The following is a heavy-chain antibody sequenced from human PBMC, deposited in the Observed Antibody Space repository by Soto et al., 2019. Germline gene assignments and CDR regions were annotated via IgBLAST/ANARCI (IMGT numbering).Heavy chain of an antibody. CDR1: GFIFNRCA. CDR2: ISASGGST. Sequence: GGSLRLSCAASGFIFNRCAMSWVRQAPGKGLEWVSAISASGGSTYYGDSVKGRFTISRDNSKNTLYVQMNSLRAEDTAVYYCAKDTGYYYGSGRPRDAFDIWGQGTMVTVSS. J-gene: IGHJ3*02. V-gene: IGHV3-23*01. CDR3: AKDTGYYYGSGRPRDAFDI. D-gene: IGHD3-10*01.